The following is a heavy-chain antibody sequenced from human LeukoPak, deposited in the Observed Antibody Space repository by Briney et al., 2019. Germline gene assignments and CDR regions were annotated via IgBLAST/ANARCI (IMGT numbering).Heavy chain of an antibody. CDR1: GYTFTSYG. CDR3: ARASPVVVTARGDPPTSDY. V-gene: IGHV1-18*01. D-gene: IGHD2-21*02. CDR2: ISAYNGNT. Sequence: ASVKVSCKASGYTFTSYGISWARQAPGQGLEWMGWISAYNGNTNYAQKLQGRVTMTTDTSTSTAYMELRSLRSDDTAVFYCARASPVVVTARGDPPTSDYWGQGTLVTVSS. J-gene: IGHJ4*02.